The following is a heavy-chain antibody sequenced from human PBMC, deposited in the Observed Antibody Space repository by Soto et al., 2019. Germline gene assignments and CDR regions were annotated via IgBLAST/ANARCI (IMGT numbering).Heavy chain of an antibody. V-gene: IGHV1-8*01. CDR2: MNPNSGNT. CDR3: ARDQSGFGVAEKNWFDP. CDR1: GYTFTSYD. J-gene: IGHJ5*02. D-gene: IGHD3-3*01. Sequence: ASVKVSCKASGYTFTSYDINWVRQATGQGLEWMGWMNPNSGNTGYAQKFQGRVTMTRNTSISTAYMELSSLRSEDTAVYYCARDQSGFGVAEKNWFDPWGQGTLVTVSS.